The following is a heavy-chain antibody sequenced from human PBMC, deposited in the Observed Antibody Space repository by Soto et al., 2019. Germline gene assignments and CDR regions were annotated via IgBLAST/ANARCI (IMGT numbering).Heavy chain of an antibody. CDR2: IYSGGST. CDR3: SRDGHCSGRSCS. CDR1: GFTVSSNY. J-gene: IGHJ4*02. V-gene: IGHV3-53*02. Sequence: EVQLVETGGGLIQPGGSLRLSCAASGFTVSSNYMSWVRQAPGKGLEWVSVIYSGGSTYYADSVKGRFTISRDNSKNPLYLQMNRLRGEDPAVYYCSRDGHCSGRSCSWGQGTLVTVSS. D-gene: IGHD2-15*01.